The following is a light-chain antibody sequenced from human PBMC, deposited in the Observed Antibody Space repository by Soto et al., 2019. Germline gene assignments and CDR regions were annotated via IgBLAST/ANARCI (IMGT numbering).Light chain of an antibody. CDR2: GAS. J-gene: IGKJ1*01. CDR3: QQCHRYLT. CDR1: ESMSTC. V-gene: IGKV1-5*01. Sequence: DIQMTQSPSTLSASVGDRVTITCRASESMSTCLAWYQQKPGKAPKLLISGASSLQSGVPSRFSGSASGTEFTLTISSLQPDDIATYYCQQCHRYLTFGQGTKVDI.